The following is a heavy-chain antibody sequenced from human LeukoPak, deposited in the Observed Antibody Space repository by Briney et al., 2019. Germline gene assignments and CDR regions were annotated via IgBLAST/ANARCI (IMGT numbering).Heavy chain of an antibody. CDR1: GGSLSSSSYY. CDR2: IYYSGST. CDR3: ARRNTGTYAAYFDL. D-gene: IGHD3-16*01. J-gene: IGHJ2*01. Sequence: PSETLSLTCTVSGGSLSSSSYYWGWIRQPPGKGLEWIGSIYYSGSTNYNPSLKSRVTISVDTSENQFSLKLSSATAADTAVYYCARRNTGTYAAYFDLWGRGTLVTVSS. V-gene: IGHV4-39*01.